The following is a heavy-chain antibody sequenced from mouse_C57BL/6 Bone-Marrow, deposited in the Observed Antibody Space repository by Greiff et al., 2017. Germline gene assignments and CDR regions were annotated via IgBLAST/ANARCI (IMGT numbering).Heavy chain of an antibody. D-gene: IGHD2-12*01. J-gene: IGHJ4*01. CDR1: GFNIKDDY. CDR2: IDPEDGYT. Sequence: EVKLMESGAELVMPGASVKSSCTASGFNIKDDYMHWVKQRPEQGLEWIGWIDPEDGYTEYASKFQGTATITADTSSNTAYLPLSSLTSEDTAVYYCTTGGEATTLDYWGQGTSVTVSS. V-gene: IGHV14-4*01. CDR3: TTGGEATTLDY.